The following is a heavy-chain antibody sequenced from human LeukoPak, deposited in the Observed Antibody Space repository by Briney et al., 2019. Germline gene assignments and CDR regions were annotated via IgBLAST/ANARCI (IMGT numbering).Heavy chain of an antibody. D-gene: IGHD3-10*01. CDR2: ITSSGSTI. J-gene: IGHJ4*02. CDR3: ATVRGIRDFDY. CDR1: GFTFSDYY. V-gene: IGHV3-11*01. Sequence: GGSLGLSCAASGFTFSDYYMSWIRQAPGKGLEWVSYITSSGSTIYYADSVKGRFTISRDNAKNSLYLQMNSLRAEDTAVCYCATVRGIRDFDYWGQGTLVTVSS.